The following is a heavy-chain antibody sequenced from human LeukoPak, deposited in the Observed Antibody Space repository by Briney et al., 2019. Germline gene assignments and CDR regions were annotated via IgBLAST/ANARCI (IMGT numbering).Heavy chain of an antibody. CDR1: GGSISSSNW. J-gene: IGHJ4*02. CDR2: IYHSGST. Sequence: SETLSLTCAVPGGSISSSNWWSWVRQPPGKGLEWIREIYHSGSTNYNPSLKSRVTISVDKSKNQFSLKLSSVTAADTAVYYCARERGSGSYYLGRYYFDYWGQGTLVTVSS. CDR3: ARERGSGSYYLGRYYFDY. D-gene: IGHD3-10*01. V-gene: IGHV4-4*02.